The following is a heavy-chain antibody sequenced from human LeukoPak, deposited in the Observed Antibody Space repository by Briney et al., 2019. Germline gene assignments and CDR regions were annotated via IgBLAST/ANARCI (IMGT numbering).Heavy chain of an antibody. Sequence: SETLSLTCTVSGGSISSYYWSWIRQPPGKGLEWIGFIYYSGTTNYNPSLKSRVIISVDTSKNQFSLQLSPVIAADTAVYYCARVGVDYSGNVIKYYFDYWGQGTLVTVSS. V-gene: IGHV4-59*01. CDR1: GGSISSYY. CDR3: ARVGVDYSGNVIKYYFDY. CDR2: IYYSGTT. D-gene: IGHD4-23*01. J-gene: IGHJ4*02.